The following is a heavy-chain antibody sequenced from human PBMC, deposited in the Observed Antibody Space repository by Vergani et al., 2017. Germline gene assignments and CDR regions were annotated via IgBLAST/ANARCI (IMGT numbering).Heavy chain of an antibody. CDR2: MNPNSGNT. V-gene: IGHV1-8*01. J-gene: IGHJ6*03. CDR3: ARGRCSSTSCYYYYYYYMDV. Sequence: QVQLVQSGAEVKKPGASVKVSCKASGYTFTSYDINWVRQATGQGLEWMGWMNPNSGNTGYAQKFQGRVTMTRDTSTSTVYMDLSNLRSEDTAVYYCARGRCSSTSCYYYYYYYMDVWGKGTTVTVSS. CDR1: GYTFTSYD. D-gene: IGHD2-2*01.